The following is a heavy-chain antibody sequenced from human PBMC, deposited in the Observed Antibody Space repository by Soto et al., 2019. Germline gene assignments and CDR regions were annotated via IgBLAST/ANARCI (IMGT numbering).Heavy chain of an antibody. Sequence: QVQLVQSGAEVKKPGASVKVSYKASGYTFTSYGISWVRQAPGQGLEWMGWISAYNGNTNYAQKLQGRVTMTTDTSTSTAYMELRSLRSDDTAVYYCARDNTAMVTVVFYYYYGMDVWGQGTTVTVSS. CDR1: GYTFTSYG. V-gene: IGHV1-18*01. D-gene: IGHD5-18*01. CDR2: ISAYNGNT. CDR3: ARDNTAMVTVVFYYYYGMDV. J-gene: IGHJ6*02.